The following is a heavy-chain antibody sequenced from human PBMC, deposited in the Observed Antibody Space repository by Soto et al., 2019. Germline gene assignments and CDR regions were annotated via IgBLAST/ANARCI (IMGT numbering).Heavy chain of an antibody. V-gene: IGHV1-18*01. CDR3: TVETVDGDNEVSDY. CDR1: GYSFTTFD. J-gene: IGHJ4*02. D-gene: IGHD6-19*01. Sequence: ASVKVSCKTSGYSFTTFDVNWVRQAPGQGLEWMGWISANSGDTKYAEKFQGAVTMTADTSTNTAYLEVTRLRSDDTALYFCTVETVDGDNEVSDYWGQGTLVTVSS. CDR2: ISANSGDT.